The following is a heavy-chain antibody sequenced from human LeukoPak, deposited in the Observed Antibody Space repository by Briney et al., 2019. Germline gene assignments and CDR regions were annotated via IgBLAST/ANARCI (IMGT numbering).Heavy chain of an antibody. CDR2: IYYSGST. V-gene: IGHV4-30-4*01. J-gene: IGHJ6*02. CDR1: GGSISSGDYY. Sequence: SQTLSLTCTVSGGSISSGDYYWSWIRQPPGKGLEWIGYIYYSGSTYYNPSLKSRVTISVDTSKNQFSLKLSSVTAADTAVYYCARDLGEEHDYGDYGRSNYYYYGMDVWGQGTTVTVSS. CDR3: ARDLGEEHDYGDYGRSNYYYYGMDV. D-gene: IGHD4-17*01.